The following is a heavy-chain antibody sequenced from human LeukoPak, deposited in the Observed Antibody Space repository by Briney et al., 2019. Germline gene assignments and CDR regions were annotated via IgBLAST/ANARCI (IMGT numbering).Heavy chain of an antibody. D-gene: IGHD2-2*01. Sequence: SQTLSLTCTVSGGSISSGGYYWSWIRQHPGKGLEWIGYIYYSGSTYYNPSLKSRVTISVDTSKNQFSPKLSSVTAADTAVYYCARQIVVVPAAYVNYYYYYGMDVWGQGTTVTVSS. CDR3: ARQIVVVPAAYVNYYYYYGMDV. CDR1: GGSISSGGYY. CDR2: IYYSGST. V-gene: IGHV4-31*03. J-gene: IGHJ6*02.